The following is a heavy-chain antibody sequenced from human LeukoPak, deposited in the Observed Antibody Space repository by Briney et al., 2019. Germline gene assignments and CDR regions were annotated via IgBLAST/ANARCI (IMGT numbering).Heavy chain of an antibody. J-gene: IGHJ4*02. Sequence: GGSLRLSCVASGFSFSTYGIHWVRQAPGKGLEWVAVISSDASNQYYTDSVKGRFTISRDNANNSMYLQMNSLRVEDTAVYYCASSPRGVYWGQGTLVTVSS. V-gene: IGHV3-30*03. CDR3: ASSPRGVY. CDR2: ISSDASNQ. D-gene: IGHD3-10*01. CDR1: GFSFSTYG.